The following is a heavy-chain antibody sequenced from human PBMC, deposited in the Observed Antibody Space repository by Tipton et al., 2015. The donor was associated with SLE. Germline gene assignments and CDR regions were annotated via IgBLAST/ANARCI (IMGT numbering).Heavy chain of an antibody. Sequence: QLVQSGAEVKRPGESLKISCKASGYTFTSYWIAWVRQMPGKGLEWMAIIYPGDSDTTYSPSFQGQVTISADKSISTAYLQWSSLKASDTAMYYCARHRIAVAGTQAFDIWGRGTMVTVSS. CDR1: GYTFTSYW. CDR3: ARHRIAVAGTQAFDI. V-gene: IGHV5-51*01. J-gene: IGHJ3*02. D-gene: IGHD6-19*01. CDR2: IYPGDSDT.